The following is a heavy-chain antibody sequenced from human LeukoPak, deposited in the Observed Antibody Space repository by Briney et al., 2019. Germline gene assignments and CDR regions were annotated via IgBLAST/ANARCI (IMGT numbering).Heavy chain of an antibody. CDR3: ARARGDIMITLFAFDI. CDR2: ISGCGGST. J-gene: IGHJ3*02. D-gene: IGHD3-16*01. Sequence: GGSLRLSCAASGFTFSSYAMSWVRQAPGKGLEWVSAISGCGGSTFYADFVKGRFTISRDNSKNTLYLQMNSLRVEDTAVYYCARARGDIMITLFAFDIWGQGTMVTVSS. V-gene: IGHV3-23*01. CDR1: GFTFSSYA.